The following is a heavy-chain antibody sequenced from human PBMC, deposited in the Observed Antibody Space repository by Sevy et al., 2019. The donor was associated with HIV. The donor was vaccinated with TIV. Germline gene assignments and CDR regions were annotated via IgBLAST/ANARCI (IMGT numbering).Heavy chain of an antibody. CDR2: ISYDGSNK. D-gene: IGHD6-13*01. CDR3: AKLAAAGRKYYYYGMDV. Sequence: GGSLRLSCAASGFTFSSHGMHWVRQAPGKGLEWVAVISYDGSNKYYADSVKGRFTISRDNSKNTLYLQMNSLRAEDTAVYYCAKLAAAGRKYYYYGMDVWGQGTTVTVSS. J-gene: IGHJ6*02. V-gene: IGHV3-30*18. CDR1: GFTFSSHG.